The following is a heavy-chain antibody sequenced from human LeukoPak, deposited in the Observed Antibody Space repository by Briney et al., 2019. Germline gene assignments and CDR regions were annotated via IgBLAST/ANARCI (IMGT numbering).Heavy chain of an antibody. D-gene: IGHD3-10*01. V-gene: IGHV3-20*04. J-gene: IGHJ4*02. Sequence: PGGSLRLSCAASGFTFDDYGMSWFRQAPGKGLEWVSGINWNGGSTGYADSVKGRFTISRDNAKNSLYLQMNSLRAEDTALYYCTRDFDRRLGLFGVYWGQGTLVTVSS. CDR2: INWNGGST. CDR3: TRDFDRRLGLFGVY. CDR1: GFTFDDYG.